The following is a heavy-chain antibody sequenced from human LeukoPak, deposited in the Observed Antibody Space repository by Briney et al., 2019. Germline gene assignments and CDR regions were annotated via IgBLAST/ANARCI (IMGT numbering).Heavy chain of an antibody. CDR3: ARDKGIVVVPALYGMDV. V-gene: IGHV3-30*04. CDR1: GFTFSSYA. Sequence: GGSLRLSCAASGFTFSSYAMHWVRQAPGEGLEWVAVISYDGSNKYYADSVKGRFTISRDNSKNTLYLQMNSLRAEDTAVYYCARDKGIVVVPALYGMDVWGQGTTVTVSS. J-gene: IGHJ6*02. D-gene: IGHD2-2*01. CDR2: ISYDGSNK.